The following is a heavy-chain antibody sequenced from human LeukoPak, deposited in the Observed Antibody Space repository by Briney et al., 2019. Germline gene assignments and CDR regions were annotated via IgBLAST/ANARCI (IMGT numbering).Heavy chain of an antibody. CDR3: VVWGEDRSGHRFDL. CDR1: GFTFDYYW. CDR2: INTDGSNT. D-gene: IGHD3-22*01. Sequence: GGSLRLSCAASGFTFDYYWMHWVRQAPGKGLMWVSRINTDGSNTHYADSVKGRFTISRDNAKNTLYLPMNGLRVEDTAVYYCVVWGEDRSGHRFDLWGQGTLVTVSS. V-gene: IGHV3-74*01. J-gene: IGHJ4*02.